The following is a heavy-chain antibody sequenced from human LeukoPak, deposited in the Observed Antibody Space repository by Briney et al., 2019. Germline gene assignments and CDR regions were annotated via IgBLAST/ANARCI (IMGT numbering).Heavy chain of an antibody. CDR3: ARPRWLQFGPHDS. CDR1: GFTLSTFW. Sequence: GSLRLSCAASGFTLSTFWMSWVRQAPGKGLEWVANIKQDGSEKYYVDSVKGRFTISRDNAKNSLYLQMNSLRAEDTAVYYCARPRWLQFGPHDSWGQGSLVTVSS. V-gene: IGHV3-7*01. CDR2: IKQDGSEK. J-gene: IGHJ4*02. D-gene: IGHD5-12*01.